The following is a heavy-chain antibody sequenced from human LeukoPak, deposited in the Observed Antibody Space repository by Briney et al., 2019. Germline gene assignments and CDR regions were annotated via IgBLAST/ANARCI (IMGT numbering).Heavy chain of an antibody. CDR3: ARDRWELPLPPLFDY. D-gene: IGHD1-26*01. V-gene: IGHV4-34*01. Sequence: SETLSLTCAVYGGSFSGYYWSWIRQPPGKGLEWIGEINHSGSTNYNPSLKSRVTISVDTSKNQFSLKLSSVTAADTAVYYCARDRWELPLPPLFDYWGQGTLVTVSS. J-gene: IGHJ4*02. CDR1: GGSFSGYY. CDR2: INHSGST.